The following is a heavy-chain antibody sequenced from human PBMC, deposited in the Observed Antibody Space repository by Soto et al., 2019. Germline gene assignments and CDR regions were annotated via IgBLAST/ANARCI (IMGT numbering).Heavy chain of an antibody. Sequence: ASVKVSCKASGYTFTSYYMHWVRQAPGQGLEWMGKINPSGGSTSYAQKIQGKVTMTKDKSTSTVYMELSSLKSEDTAVYYCDRVVYDFWSGYQNRAYYYYYMDVWGKGTTVTVSS. D-gene: IGHD3-3*01. CDR1: GYTFTSYY. J-gene: IGHJ6*03. V-gene: IGHV1-46*03. CDR3: DRVVYDFWSGYQNRAYYYYYMDV. CDR2: INPSGGST.